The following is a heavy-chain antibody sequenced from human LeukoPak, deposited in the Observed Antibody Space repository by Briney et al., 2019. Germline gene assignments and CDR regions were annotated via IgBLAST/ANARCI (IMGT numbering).Heavy chain of an antibody. CDR1: GYSISSGYY. CDR2: IYHSGST. CDR3: AGTYYYDSSGYYYDPYFDY. Sequence: SETLSLTCTVSGYSISSGYYWGWIRQPPGKGLEWIGSIYHSGSTYYNPSLKSRVTISVDTSKNQSSLKLSSVTAADTAVYYCAGTYYYDSSGYYYDPYFDYWGQGTLVTVSS. D-gene: IGHD3-22*01. V-gene: IGHV4-38-2*02. J-gene: IGHJ4*02.